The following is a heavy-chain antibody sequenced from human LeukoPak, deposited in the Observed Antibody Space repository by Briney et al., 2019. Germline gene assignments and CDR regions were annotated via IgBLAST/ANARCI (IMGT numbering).Heavy chain of an antibody. Sequence: GGSLRLSCAASGLSVSSKYMDWVRQPPGKGLEWVSLLYSGGSTYYADSVKGRFTISRDSSKNTVYLQMNSLRAEDTAVYYCAARDCSTTSCYGGLFDYWGQGTLVTVSS. CDR3: AARDCSTTSCYGGLFDY. CDR2: LYSGGST. D-gene: IGHD2-2*01. V-gene: IGHV3-53*01. CDR1: GLSVSSKY. J-gene: IGHJ4*02.